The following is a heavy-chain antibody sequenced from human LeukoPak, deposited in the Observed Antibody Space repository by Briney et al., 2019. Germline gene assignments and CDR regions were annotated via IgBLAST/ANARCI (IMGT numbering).Heavy chain of an antibody. V-gene: IGHV3-11*01. Sequence: GGSLRLSCAAYGFTFSDYYMSWIRQAPGKGLEWVSYISSSGSTIYYADSVKGRFTISRDNAKNSLYLQMNSLRAEDTAVYYCARENEYSSSSDAFDIWGQGTMVTVSS. CDR1: GFTFSDYY. J-gene: IGHJ3*02. CDR3: ARENEYSSSSDAFDI. D-gene: IGHD6-6*01. CDR2: ISSSGSTI.